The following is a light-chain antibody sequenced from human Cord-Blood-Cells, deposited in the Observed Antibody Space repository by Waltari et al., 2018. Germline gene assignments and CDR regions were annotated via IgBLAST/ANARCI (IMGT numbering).Light chain of an antibody. J-gene: IGKJ3*01. CDR1: QGISSY. Sequence: IQLTQSTSSLSASVGHRLSITCRASQGISSYLAWYQQKPGKAPKLLIYAASTLQSGVPSRFSGSGSGTDFTLTISSLQPEDFATYYCQQLNSYPRTFGPGTKVDIK. CDR3: QQLNSYPRT. CDR2: AAS. V-gene: IGKV1-9*01.